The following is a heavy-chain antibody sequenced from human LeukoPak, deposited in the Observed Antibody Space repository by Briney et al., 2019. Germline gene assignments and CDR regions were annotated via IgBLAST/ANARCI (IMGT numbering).Heavy chain of an antibody. CDR3: ARPGVGSGRYGAFDI. CDR1: GGSISSYY. V-gene: IGHV4-59*08. J-gene: IGHJ3*02. D-gene: IGHD5-18*01. CDR2: IYYDGTT. Sequence: SETLSLTCTVSGGSISSYYWSWIRQPPGKGLEWIGYIYYDGTTNYNPSLKSRVTISLDTSKNQFSLRLSSVTAADTAVYYCARPGVGSGRYGAFDIWGQGTMVTVSS.